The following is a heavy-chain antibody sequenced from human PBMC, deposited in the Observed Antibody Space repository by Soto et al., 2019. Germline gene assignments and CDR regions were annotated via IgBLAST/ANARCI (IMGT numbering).Heavy chain of an antibody. V-gene: IGHV4-61*03. J-gene: IGHJ4*02. CDR3: AGESDSGSYYFDY. D-gene: IGHD3-10*01. Sequence: SETLSLTCTVSGGSVSSGSYYWSWIRQPPGKGLEWIGYIYNSGSTNYNPSLKSRVTISVDTSKNHFSLRMCSVTAADTAVYYCAGESDSGSYYFDYWGRGTLVTVSS. CDR2: IYNSGST. CDR1: GGSVSSGSYY.